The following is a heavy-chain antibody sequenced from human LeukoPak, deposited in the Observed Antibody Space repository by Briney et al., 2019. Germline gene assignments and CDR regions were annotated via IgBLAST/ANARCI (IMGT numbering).Heavy chain of an antibody. V-gene: IGHV3-23*01. J-gene: IGHJ4*02. CDR2: ICNSGYST. D-gene: IGHD1-1*01. CDR3: TSGLSVRRSNNTPVDY. CDR1: GFTFSTYD. Sequence: GGSLRLSCVASGFTFSTYDVSWVRQALGKGLEWVSRICNSGYSTYFADSVKGRFTLSRDNSKNSLYLQMNSLKTEDTAVYSCTSGLSVRRSNNTPVDYWGQGTLVTVSS.